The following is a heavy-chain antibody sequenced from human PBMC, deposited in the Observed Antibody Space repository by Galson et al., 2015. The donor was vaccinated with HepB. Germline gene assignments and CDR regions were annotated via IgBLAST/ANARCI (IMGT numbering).Heavy chain of an antibody. CDR2: TYFRSKWRI. V-gene: IGHV6-1*01. Sequence: CAISGDSVTSNSAVWNWIRQSPSRGREWLGRTYFRSKWRIDYAMSVKSRITISADTSDNQFSLLLRSVTPEDTAVYYCAYGSDVWGPGTTVIVSS. CDR1: GDSVTSNSAV. J-gene: IGHJ6*02. CDR3: AYGSDV.